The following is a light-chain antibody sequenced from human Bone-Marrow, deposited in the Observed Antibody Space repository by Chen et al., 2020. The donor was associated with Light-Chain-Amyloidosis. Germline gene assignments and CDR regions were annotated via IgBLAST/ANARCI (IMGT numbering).Light chain of an antibody. CDR2: RDT. V-gene: IGLV3-25*03. J-gene: IGLJ2*01. CDR1: DLPTKY. Sequence: SFELKQPPPVSVSPGQTARTTCPGDDLPTKYAYWYQQKPGQAPVLVIHRDTERPSGISERFSGSSSGTTATLTISGVQAEDEADYHCQSADSSGTYEVIFGGGTKLTVL. CDR3: QSADSSGTYEVI.